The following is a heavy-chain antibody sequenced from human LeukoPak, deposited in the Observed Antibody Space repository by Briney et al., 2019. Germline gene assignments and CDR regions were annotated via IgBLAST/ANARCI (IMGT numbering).Heavy chain of an antibody. J-gene: IGHJ4*02. CDR3: ASMTTVTAIDY. Sequence: PSETLSLTCTVSGGSVSSSTYSWGWIRQPPGKGLAWIGSIYSSGSTYYNPSLKSRVTISIDTSKNQFSLKMSSVTAADTAVYYRASMTTVTAIDYWGQGTLVTVSS. CDR2: IYSSGST. V-gene: IGHV4-39*07. CDR1: GGSVSSSTYS. D-gene: IGHD4-11*01.